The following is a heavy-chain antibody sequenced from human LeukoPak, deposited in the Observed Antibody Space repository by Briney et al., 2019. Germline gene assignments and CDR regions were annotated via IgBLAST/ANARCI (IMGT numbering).Heavy chain of an antibody. V-gene: IGHV1-46*01. CDR2: INPSGGGT. CDR1: GYTFTSYY. J-gene: IGHJ5*02. Sequence: GASVKVSCKPSGYTFTSYYIQWVRQAPGQGLEWMGLINPSGGGTTYAQKFQGRVTMTRDMSTSTVYLDLSRLTSEDTAVYYCARGSNWFDPWGQGTLVTVSS. CDR3: ARGSNWFDP.